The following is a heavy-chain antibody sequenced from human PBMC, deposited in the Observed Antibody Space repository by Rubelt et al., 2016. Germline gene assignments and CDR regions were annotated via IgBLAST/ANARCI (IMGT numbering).Heavy chain of an antibody. J-gene: IGHJ4*02. D-gene: IGHD3-10*01. Sequence: QVQLQQWGAGLLKPSETLSLTCAVYGGSFSGYYWSWIRQPPGKGLEWIGEINHSGSTNYNPSLKSRVTISVDTSKNHFSLKLSAVTAADTAVYYCARGTLLKRSTMVRGVKFDYWGQGNLVTVSS. CDR3: ARGTLLKRSTMVRGVKFDY. V-gene: IGHV4-34*01. CDR1: GGSFSGYY. CDR2: INHSGST.